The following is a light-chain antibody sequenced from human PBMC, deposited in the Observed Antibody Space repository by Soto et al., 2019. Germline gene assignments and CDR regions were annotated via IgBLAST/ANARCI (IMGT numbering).Light chain of an antibody. V-gene: IGKV3-15*01. Sequence: EILLTQSPATLSVSPGERATLSCRASQNINSHLVWYQQKPGQAPRLLISAADTRATGLPARFSGSGSGTEFSLTISGLQSEDFAVYFCQQYHKWPITFGQGTRLEI. CDR2: AAD. CDR1: QNINSH. J-gene: IGKJ5*01. CDR3: QQYHKWPIT.